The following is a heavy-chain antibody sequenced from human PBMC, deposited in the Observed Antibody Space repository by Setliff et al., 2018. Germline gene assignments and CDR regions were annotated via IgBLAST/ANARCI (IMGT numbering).Heavy chain of an antibody. V-gene: IGHV4-59*11. CDR2: IFYRDTA. D-gene: IGHD3-10*01. CDR3: ARDRSTVIRGVTSFFYYYMDV. CDR1: GGSIGPHY. J-gene: IGHJ6*03. Sequence: SETLSLTCTDSGGSIGPHYWSWIRQAPGKGLEWIGHIFYRDTAKYNPSLESRAAISVDSSKNQFSLKLRSVTAADTAVYYCARDRSTVIRGVTSFFYYYMDVWGGGTTVTVSS.